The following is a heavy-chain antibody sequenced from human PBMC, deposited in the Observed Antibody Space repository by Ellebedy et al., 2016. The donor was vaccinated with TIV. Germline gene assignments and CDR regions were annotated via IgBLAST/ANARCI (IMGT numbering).Heavy chain of an antibody. CDR1: GFTVSGHS. D-gene: IGHD1-26*01. V-gene: IGHV3-53*01. CDR3: ARGGVGVTTSGDY. Sequence: GESLKISXAASGFTVSGHSMSWVRQAPGKGLEWVSVIYTSGNTNYADSVKGRFTASRDNSKNTLSLQMNSLRGEDTAVYYCARGGVGVTTSGDYWGQGTLVTVSS. J-gene: IGHJ4*02. CDR2: IYTSGNT.